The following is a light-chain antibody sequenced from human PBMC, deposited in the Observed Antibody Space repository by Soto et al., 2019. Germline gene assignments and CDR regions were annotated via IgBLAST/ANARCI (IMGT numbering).Light chain of an antibody. J-gene: IGKJ1*01. CDR3: QQYNNWPLT. V-gene: IGKV3-15*01. CDR1: QSVSSN. CDR2: GAS. Sequence: EILMTQSPHTLSVSPGERATLSGSASQSVSSNLSWYQQKPGQSPRLLIYGASTRATGIPARFSGSGSGTEFTLTISRLQSEDFAVYYCQQYNNWPLTFGQGTKV.